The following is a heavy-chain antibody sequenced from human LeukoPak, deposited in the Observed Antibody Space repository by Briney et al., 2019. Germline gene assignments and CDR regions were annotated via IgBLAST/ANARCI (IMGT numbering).Heavy chain of an antibody. J-gene: IGHJ4*02. CDR2: IRGDNGNT. V-gene: IGHV1-18*01. CDR3: ARVDLLTGYYFFDY. Sequence: GASVKVSCKASGYTFSNYGISWVRQAPGQGLEWVGWIRGDNGNTNYAQELQGRVTMTTDTSTSTAYMELRSLGSDETAVHYCARVDLLTGYYFFDYWGQGTLVTVSS. CDR1: GYTFSNYG. D-gene: IGHD3-9*01.